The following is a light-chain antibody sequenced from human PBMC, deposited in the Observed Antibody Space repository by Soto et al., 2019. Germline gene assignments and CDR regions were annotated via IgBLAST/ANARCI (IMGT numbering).Light chain of an antibody. CDR2: GST. CDR1: SSNIGGDY. J-gene: IGLJ2*01. V-gene: IGLV1-47*01. Sequence: QSVLAQPPSVSGTPGQTVTISCSGSSSNIGGDYVDWYQHLPGLAPKLLIYGSTERPSGVPDRISGAKSGTSASLVTSGLRSEDEADYYCAPWDDILRGPLFGGGNKLTVL. CDR3: APWDDILRGPL.